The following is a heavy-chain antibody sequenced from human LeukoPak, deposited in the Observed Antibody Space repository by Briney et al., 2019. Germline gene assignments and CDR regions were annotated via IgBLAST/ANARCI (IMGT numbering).Heavy chain of an antibody. CDR1: GGSISSYY. J-gene: IGHJ4*02. CDR2: IYYTGST. Sequence: SETLSLTCTVSGGSISSYYWSWIRQPPGKGLEWIGYIYYTGSTNYNPSLKGRVTISVDKAKNQFSLKLSSVTAADTAVFYCARGSGGANYFDYWGQGALVTVSS. CDR3: ARGSGGANYFDY. V-gene: IGHV4-59*01. D-gene: IGHD3-10*01.